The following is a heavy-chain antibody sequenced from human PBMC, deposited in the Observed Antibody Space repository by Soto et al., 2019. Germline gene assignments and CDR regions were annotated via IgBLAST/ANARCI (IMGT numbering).Heavy chain of an antibody. CDR1: GFTFSSYS. D-gene: IGHD2-15*01. J-gene: IGHJ6*02. V-gene: IGHV3-48*02. CDR2: ISHSRIHI. CDR3: ARERREDALPYYYYNRDV. Sequence: EVQVVESGGGVVQPGGSLRLSCVGSGFTFSSYSMNWVRQAPGKGLEWISYISHSRIHIYYGQSMKGRFTISRDNAKNSVYLVVSSLRDEDTAVYYWARERREDALPYYYYNRDVWGQWTTVTVS.